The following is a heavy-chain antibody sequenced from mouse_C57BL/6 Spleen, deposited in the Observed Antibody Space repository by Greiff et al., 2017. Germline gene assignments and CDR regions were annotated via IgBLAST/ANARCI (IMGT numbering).Heavy chain of an antibody. CDR1: GFTFSDYG. J-gene: IGHJ1*03. V-gene: IGHV5-17*01. CDR2: ISSGSSTL. Sequence: EVQRVESGGGLVKPGGSLKLSCAASGFTFSDYGMHWVRQAPEKGLEWVAYISSGSSTLYYADTVKGRFTISRDNAKNTLFLQMTSLRSEDTAMYYCARREITDWYFDVWGTGTTVTVAS. CDR3: ARREITDWYFDV. D-gene: IGHD2-4*01.